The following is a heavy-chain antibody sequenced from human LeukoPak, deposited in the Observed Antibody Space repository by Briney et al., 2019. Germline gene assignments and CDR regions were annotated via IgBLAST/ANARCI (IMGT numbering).Heavy chain of an antibody. CDR1: GYTFTSYG. V-gene: IGHV1-8*02. D-gene: IGHD3-22*01. J-gene: IGHJ4*02. CDR2: MNPNSGNT. CDR3: ARDDLLYYYDSSGMGGFDY. Sequence: ASVKVSCKASGYTFTSYGINWVRQATGQGLEWMGWMNPNSGNTGYAQKFQGRVTMTRNTSISTAYMELSSLRSEDTAVYYCARDDLLYYYDSSGMGGFDYWGQGTLVTVSS.